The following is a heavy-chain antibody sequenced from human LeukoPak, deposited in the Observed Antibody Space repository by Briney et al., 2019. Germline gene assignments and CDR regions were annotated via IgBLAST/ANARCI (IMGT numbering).Heavy chain of an antibody. CDR1: GYTFTSYH. V-gene: IGHV1-46*01. CDR3: ARDGGGDGYDPPTNWFDP. CDR2: INPSGGST. J-gene: IGHJ5*02. D-gene: IGHD5-24*01. Sequence: ASVTVSFKSSGYTFTSYHMHWVRQAPGQGLEWMGIINPSGGSTSYAQKFQGRVTMTRDTSTSTVYMELSSLRSDDTAVYYCARDGGGDGYDPPTNWFDPWGQGTLVTVSS.